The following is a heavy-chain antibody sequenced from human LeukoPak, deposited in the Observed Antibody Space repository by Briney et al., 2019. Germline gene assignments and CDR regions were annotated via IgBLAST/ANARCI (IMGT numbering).Heavy chain of an antibody. D-gene: IGHD6-13*01. V-gene: IGHV4-34*01. CDR1: GGSFSGYY. CDR3: ARLEIAAAGNRWFDP. J-gene: IGHJ5*02. CDR2: IYYSGST. Sequence: SETLSLTRAVYGGSFSGYYWSWIPQPPGKGLEWIGSIYYSGSTYYNPSLKSRVTISVDTSKNQFSLKLTSVTAADTAVYYCARLEIAAAGNRWFDPWGQGTLVTVSS.